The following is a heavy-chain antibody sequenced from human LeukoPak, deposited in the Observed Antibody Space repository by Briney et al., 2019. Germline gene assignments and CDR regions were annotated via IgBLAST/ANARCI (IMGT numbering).Heavy chain of an antibody. Sequence: GSVKVSCKASGYTFSNYAISWVRQAPGQGLEWMGWISAYNGNTNYAPTLQGRVTMTTDRSTSAAYMELRRLRSGDTAVYYCARAWGEDIAARPYYFDYWGQGSWLPSPQ. CDR1: GYTFSNYA. CDR2: ISAYNGNT. V-gene: IGHV1-18*01. D-gene: IGHD6-6*01. J-gene: IGHJ4*02. CDR3: ARAWGEDIAARPYYFDY.